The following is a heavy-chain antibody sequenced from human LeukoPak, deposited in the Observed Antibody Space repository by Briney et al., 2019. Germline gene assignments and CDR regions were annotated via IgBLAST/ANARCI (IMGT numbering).Heavy chain of an antibody. J-gene: IGHJ4*02. CDR2: IYYSGST. Sequence: SETLSLTCTVSGGSISSSSYYWGWIRQPPGEGLEWIGSIYYSGSTYYNPSLKSRVTISVDTSKNQFSLKLSSVTAADTAVYYCARQIRDYDIIKPKNIKDYWGQGTLVTVSS. D-gene: IGHD3-9*01. CDR3: ARQIRDYDIIKPKNIKDY. V-gene: IGHV4-39*01. CDR1: GGSISSSSYY.